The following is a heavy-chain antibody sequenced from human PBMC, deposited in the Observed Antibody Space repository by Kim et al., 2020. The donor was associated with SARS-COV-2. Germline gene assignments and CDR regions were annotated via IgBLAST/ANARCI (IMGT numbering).Heavy chain of an antibody. J-gene: IGHJ6*02. Sequence: SVKVSCKASGGTFSSYAISWLRQAPGQGLEWMGRIIPILGIANYAQKFQGRVTITADKSTSTAYMELSSLRSEDTAVYYCARDVETYYDFWSGYFSGARYYYYGMEVWGQGTKVTISS. D-gene: IGHD3-3*01. V-gene: IGHV1-69*04. CDR2: IIPILGIA. CDR1: GGTFSSYA. CDR3: ARDVETYYDFWSGYFSGARYYYYGMEV.